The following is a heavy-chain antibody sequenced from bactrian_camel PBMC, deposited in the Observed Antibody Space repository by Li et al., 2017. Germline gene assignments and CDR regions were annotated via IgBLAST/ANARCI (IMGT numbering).Heavy chain of an antibody. D-gene: IGHD2*01. CDR3: AADQFAFGLSAQYRY. Sequence: HVQLVESGGGSVQAGGSLRLSCAASGYTSVNYCMAWFRRAPGKERDWVATDNGVGTTYYGDSVKGRFAISRNKNTLYLQMDNLKPEDTAIYYCAADQFAFGLSAQYRYWGQGTQVTVS. CDR1: GYTSVNYC. J-gene: IGHJ4*01. V-gene: IGHV3S55*01. CDR2: DNGVGTT.